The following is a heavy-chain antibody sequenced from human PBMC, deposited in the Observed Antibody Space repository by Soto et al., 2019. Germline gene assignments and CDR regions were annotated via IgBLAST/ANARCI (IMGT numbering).Heavy chain of an antibody. V-gene: IGHV4-59*01. CDR3: ARDCEGCHRGGMDV. Sequence: PSETLSLTCTVSGGSISSYYWSWIRQPPGKGLEWIGYIYYSGSTNYNPSLKSRVTISVDTSKNQFSLKLSSVTAADTAVYYCARDCEGCHRGGMDVWGQGTTVTV. CDR2: IYYSGST. D-gene: IGHD2-21*01. J-gene: IGHJ6*02. CDR1: GGSISSYY.